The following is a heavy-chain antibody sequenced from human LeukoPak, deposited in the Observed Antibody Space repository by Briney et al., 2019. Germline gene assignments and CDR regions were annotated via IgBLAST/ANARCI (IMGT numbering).Heavy chain of an antibody. D-gene: IGHD4-11*01. V-gene: IGHV3-53*01. J-gene: IGHJ5*02. CDR3: AKVPYMTTYQQSIFDP. CDR2: IYSGGST. Sequence: GGSLRLSCAASGFTVSSNYMSWVRQAPGKGLEWVSVIYSGGSTYYADSVKGRFTISRDNSKNTLFLQMNSLRAEDTAVYYCAKVPYMTTYQQSIFDPWGQGTLVTVSS. CDR1: GFTVSSNY.